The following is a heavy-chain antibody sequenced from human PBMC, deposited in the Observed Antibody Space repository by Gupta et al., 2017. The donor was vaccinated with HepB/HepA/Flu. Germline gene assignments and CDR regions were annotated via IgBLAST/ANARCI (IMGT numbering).Heavy chain of an antibody. CDR3: ARGGSGSLSEHYYYYYYMDV. J-gene: IGHJ6*03. D-gene: IGHD1-26*01. Sequence: QVQLVQSGAEVKKPGSSVKVSCKASGGTFSSYAISWVRQAPGQGLEWMGGIIPIFGTANYAQKFQGRVTITADESTSTAYMELSSLRSEDTAVYYCARGGSGSLSEHYYYYYYMDVWGKGTTVTVSS. V-gene: IGHV1-69*01. CDR1: GGTFSSYA. CDR2: IIPIFGTA.